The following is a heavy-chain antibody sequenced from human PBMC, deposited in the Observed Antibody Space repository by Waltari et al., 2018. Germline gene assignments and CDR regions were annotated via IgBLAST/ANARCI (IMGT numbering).Heavy chain of an antibody. Sequence: EVQLLESGGGLVQPGGSLRLSCAASGFTFSSYAMSWVRQAPGKGLEWVSAISGSGGSTYYADSVKGRFTISRDNSKNTLYLQMNSLRAEDTAVYYCAKAVSDDFWSGYYFDYWGQGTLVTVSS. D-gene: IGHD3-3*01. V-gene: IGHV3-23*01. CDR2: ISGSGGST. CDR1: GFTFSSYA. CDR3: AKAVSDDFWSGYYFDY. J-gene: IGHJ4*02.